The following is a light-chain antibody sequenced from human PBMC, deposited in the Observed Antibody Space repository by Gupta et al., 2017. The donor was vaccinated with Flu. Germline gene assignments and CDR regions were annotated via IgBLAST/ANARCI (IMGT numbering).Light chain of an antibody. J-gene: IGLJ3*02. CDR2: EDN. CDR3: QSYDSSNSWV. CDR1: SGSIASNY. V-gene: IGLV6-57*03. Sequence: NFMLTQPHSVSESPGKTVTISCTRSSGSIASNYVQWYQQRPGSAPTTLIYEDNQRPSGVPDRFSGSIDSSSNSASLTISGRKTEDEADYYCQSYDSSNSWVFGGGTKLTVL.